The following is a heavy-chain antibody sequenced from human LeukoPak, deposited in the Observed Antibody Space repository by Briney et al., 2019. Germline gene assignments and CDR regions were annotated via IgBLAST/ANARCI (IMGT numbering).Heavy chain of an antibody. CDR3: ARVGTGNWYFDL. J-gene: IGHJ2*01. D-gene: IGHD3-10*01. Sequence: PGGSLRLSCAASGFTFSDYYMTWIRQAPGKGLEWISCITDSGSPIYYTDSVKGRFTISRDNAKNTLYLQMNSLRAEDTAVYYCARVGTGNWYFDLWGRGTLVTVSS. CDR2: ITDSGSPI. V-gene: IGHV3-11*04. CDR1: GFTFSDYY.